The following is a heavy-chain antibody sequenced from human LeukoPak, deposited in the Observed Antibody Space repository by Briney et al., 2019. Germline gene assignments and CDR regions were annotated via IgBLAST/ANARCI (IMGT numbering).Heavy chain of an antibody. D-gene: IGHD6-19*01. CDR1: GLTFRSSA. V-gene: IGHV3-30-3*01. Sequence: PGGSLRLSCAASGLTFRSSAMHWVRQAPGKGLEWVAVISYDGSNAYSADSVKGRFTISRDNSKNTLYLQMNSLRGEDTAVYYCARDRLSSGAAYFDDWGQGTLVTVSS. CDR3: ARDRLSSGAAYFDD. CDR2: ISYDGSNA. J-gene: IGHJ4*02.